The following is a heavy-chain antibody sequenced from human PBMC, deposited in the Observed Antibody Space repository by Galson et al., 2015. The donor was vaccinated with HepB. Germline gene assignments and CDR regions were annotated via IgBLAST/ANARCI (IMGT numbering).Heavy chain of an antibody. CDR3: AKEPPYCGGDCYSVSDV. CDR2: ISSSSSTTI. Sequence: SLRLSCAASGFTFNGYSMNWVRQAPGKGLEWLSYISSSSSTTIYYADAVKGRFIIYRDNSKNTVYLQMNSLRADDTAIYYCAKEPPYCGGDCYSVSDVWGQGTLVTVSS. J-gene: IGHJ4*02. D-gene: IGHD2-21*02. V-gene: IGHV3-48*01. CDR1: GFTFNGYS.